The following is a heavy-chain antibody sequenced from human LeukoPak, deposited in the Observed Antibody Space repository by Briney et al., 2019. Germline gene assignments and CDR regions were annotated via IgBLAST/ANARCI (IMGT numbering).Heavy chain of an antibody. CDR1: GGSFSGYY. D-gene: IGHD6-13*01. V-gene: IGHV4-34*01. CDR2: INHSGST. Sequence: SETLSLTCAVYGGSFSGYYWSWIRQPPGKGLEWIGEINHSGSTNYNPSLKSRVTISVDTSKNQFSLKLSSVTAADTAVYYCASVSYSNPAAWGQGTLVTVSS. CDR3: ASVSYSNPAA. J-gene: IGHJ4*02.